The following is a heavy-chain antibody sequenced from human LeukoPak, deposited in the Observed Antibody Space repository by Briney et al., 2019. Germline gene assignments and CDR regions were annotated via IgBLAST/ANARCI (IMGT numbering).Heavy chain of an antibody. CDR1: GFTFSSYG. CDR3: AKSKSPYPMDYISDF. D-gene: IGHD4-11*01. J-gene: IGHJ4*02. Sequence: GRSLRLSCAASGFTFSSYGMHWVRQAPGKGLEWVAVISYDGSNKYYADSVKGRFTISRDNSKNTLYVQMNSLRTDDAAVYYCAKSKSPYPMDYISDFWGQGTLVTVSS. CDR2: ISYDGSNK. V-gene: IGHV3-30*18.